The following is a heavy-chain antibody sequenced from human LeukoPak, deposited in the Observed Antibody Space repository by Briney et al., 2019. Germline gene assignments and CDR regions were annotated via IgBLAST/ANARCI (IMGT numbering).Heavy chain of an antibody. CDR2: ISGSGGST. CDR3: ARDYYGSLDI. V-gene: IGHV3-23*01. CDR1: GFTFSSRDW. J-gene: IGHJ3*02. Sequence: SGGSLRLSCVASGFTFSSRDWMTWVRQAPGKGLEWVSAISGSGGSTYYADSVKGRFTISRDNSKNTLYLQMNSLRAEDTAVYYCARDYYGSLDIWGQGTMVTVSS. D-gene: IGHD3-10*01.